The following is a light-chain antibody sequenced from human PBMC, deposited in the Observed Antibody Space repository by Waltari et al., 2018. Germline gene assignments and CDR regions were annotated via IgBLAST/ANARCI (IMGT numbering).Light chain of an antibody. J-gene: IGLJ3*02. V-gene: IGLV1-44*01. Sequence: QSVLSQSPSASATPGQRVALSCSGGNSNIGNNPVNWYYHLPGTAPKLLIYSNDQRPSWVPDRFSGSKSGTSASLAISGLQSGDEGDYYCASWDDTLGGILFGGGNRLTVL. CDR3: ASWDDTLGGIL. CDR2: SND. CDR1: NSNIGNNP.